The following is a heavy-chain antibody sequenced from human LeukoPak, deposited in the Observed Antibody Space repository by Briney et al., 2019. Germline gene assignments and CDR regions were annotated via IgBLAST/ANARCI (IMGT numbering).Heavy chain of an antibody. CDR2: ISSISSYT. D-gene: IGHD6-13*01. CDR1: GFTFSDYY. CDR3: AGIAAAGTWYFDY. Sequence: PGGSLRLSCAASGFTFSDYYMSWIRQAPGKGLEWVSYISSISSYTNYADSVKGRFTISRDNAKNSLYLQMNSLRAEDTAVYYCAGIAAAGTWYFDYWGQGTLVTVSS. J-gene: IGHJ4*02. V-gene: IGHV3-11*06.